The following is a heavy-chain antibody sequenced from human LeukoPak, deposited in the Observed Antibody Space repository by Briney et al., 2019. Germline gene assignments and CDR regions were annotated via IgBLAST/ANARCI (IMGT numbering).Heavy chain of an antibody. CDR3: ARDYPSSPEFDY. CDR2: IIPILGIA. J-gene: IGHJ4*02. D-gene: IGHD2-2*01. V-gene: IGHV1-69*04. CDR1: GGTFSSYA. Sequence: SVKVSCKATGGTFSSYAISWVRQAPGQGLEWMGRIIPILGIANYAQKFQGRVTITADKSTSTAYMELSSLRSEDTAVYYCARDYPSSPEFDYWGQGTLVTVSS.